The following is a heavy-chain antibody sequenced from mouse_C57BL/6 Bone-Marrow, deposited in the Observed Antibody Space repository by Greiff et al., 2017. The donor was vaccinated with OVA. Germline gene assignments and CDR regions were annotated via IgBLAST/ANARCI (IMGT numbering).Heavy chain of an antibody. J-gene: IGHJ3*01. CDR1: GYTFTSYG. D-gene: IGHD1-1*01. CDR3: GTTSGAY. CDR2: IYPRSGNT. Sequence: VNVVESGAELARPGASVKLSCKASGYTFTSYGISWVKQRTGQGLEWIGEIYPRSGNTYYNEKFKGKATLTADKSSSTAYMELRSLTSEDSAVYFCGTTSGAYWGQGTLVTVSA. V-gene: IGHV1-81*01.